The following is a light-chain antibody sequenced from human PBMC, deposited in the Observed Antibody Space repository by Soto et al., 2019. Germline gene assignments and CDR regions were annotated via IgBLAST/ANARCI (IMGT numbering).Light chain of an antibody. J-gene: IGKJ1*01. Sequence: EIVLTQSAGTLSLSPGERATLSCRASQTVGGNYLAWFQQKPGQAPRLLIYGASTRAAGVPDRFSGSGSGTDFSLTINRLEPEDFAVYYCQHYFSSPWTFGQGTKVDIK. V-gene: IGKV3-20*01. CDR1: QTVGGNY. CDR3: QHYFSSPWT. CDR2: GAS.